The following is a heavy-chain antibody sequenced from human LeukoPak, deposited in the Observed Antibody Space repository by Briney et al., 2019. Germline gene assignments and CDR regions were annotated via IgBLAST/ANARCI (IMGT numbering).Heavy chain of an antibody. J-gene: IGHJ6*03. Sequence: ASVKVSCKASGYTFTGYYMHWVRQAPGQGLEWMGWINPNSGGTNYAQKFQGRVTMTRDTSISTAYMELSRLRSDDTAVYYCARVSSGGSWGPIYYYYYMDVWGKGTTVTVSS. CDR1: GYTFTGYY. CDR2: INPNSGGT. D-gene: IGHD2-15*01. CDR3: ARVSSGGSWGPIYYYYYMDV. V-gene: IGHV1-2*02.